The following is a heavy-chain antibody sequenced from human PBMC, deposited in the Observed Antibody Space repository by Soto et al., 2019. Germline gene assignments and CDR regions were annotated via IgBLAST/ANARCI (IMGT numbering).Heavy chain of an antibody. J-gene: IGHJ4*02. CDR2: ISSSGDTI. CDR1: GFTFSGYE. D-gene: IGHD3-22*01. CDR3: AREPYYYDSSGYPGYFDY. Sequence: GESLRLSCAASGFTFSGYEMNWVRQAPGKGLEWVSYISSSGDTIYSADSVKGRFTISRDNAKNSLYLQMDSLRVEDTAVYYCAREPYYYDSSGYPGYFDYWGQGTLVTVSS. V-gene: IGHV3-48*03.